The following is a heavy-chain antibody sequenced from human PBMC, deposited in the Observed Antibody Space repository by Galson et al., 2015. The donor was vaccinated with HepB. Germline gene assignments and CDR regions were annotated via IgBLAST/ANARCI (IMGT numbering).Heavy chain of an antibody. J-gene: IGHJ4*02. V-gene: IGHV1-18*04. CDR3: ARDLAPTYYYDSSGSEPLDY. CDR2: ISAYNGNT. CDR1: GYTFTSYG. D-gene: IGHD3-22*01. Sequence: SVKVSCKASGYTFTSYGISWVRQAPGQGLEWMGWISAYNGNTNYAQKLQGRVTMTTDTSTSTAYMELRSLRSDDTAVYYCARDLAPTYYYDSSGSEPLDYWGQGTLVTVSS.